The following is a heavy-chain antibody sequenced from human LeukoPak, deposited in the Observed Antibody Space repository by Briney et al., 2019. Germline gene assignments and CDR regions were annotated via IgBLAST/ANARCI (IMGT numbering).Heavy chain of an antibody. CDR3: ARSKRTYDY. CDR1: GFNFSDHY. CDR2: ISNRGYSK. Sequence: GGSLRLSCAVSGFNFSDHYMTWIRQAPGRGLEWVSYISNRGYSKYYADSVKGRFTISRDNSNNSLYLQMNSLRAEDTAVYFCARSKRTYDYWGQGTLVTVSS. J-gene: IGHJ4*02. V-gene: IGHV3-11*01.